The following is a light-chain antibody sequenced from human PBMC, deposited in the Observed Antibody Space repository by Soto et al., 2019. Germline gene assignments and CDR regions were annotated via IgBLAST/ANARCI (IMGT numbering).Light chain of an antibody. CDR1: SSDVGGYNY. CDR3: SSYTSSNTYV. CDR2: EVS. V-gene: IGLV2-14*01. J-gene: IGLJ1*01. Sequence: QSALTQPASVSGSPGQSITISCTGTSSDVGGYNYVSWYQQHPGKAPKLLIYEVSNRPSGVSNRFSGSKSDSTASLTISGLQAEDEADYYCSSYTSSNTYVFGTGTKVTVL.